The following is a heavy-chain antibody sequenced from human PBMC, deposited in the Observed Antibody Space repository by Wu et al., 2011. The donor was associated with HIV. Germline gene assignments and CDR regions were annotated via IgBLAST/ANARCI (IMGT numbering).Heavy chain of an antibody. CDR1: GYTFTTFD. Sequence: QVQLVQSGAEVKKPGASVKVSCKASGYTFTTFDINWVRQATGQGLEWMGWINPNSGDTGSAQKFQGRVSMTRNTSISTAYMELGSLRSGDTAVYYCARRRGSGYDFWTSYYFDYWGQGTLVTVSS. D-gene: IGHD5-12*01. CDR2: INPNSGDT. CDR3: ARRRGSGYDFWTSYYFDY. J-gene: IGHJ4*02. V-gene: IGHV1-8*02.